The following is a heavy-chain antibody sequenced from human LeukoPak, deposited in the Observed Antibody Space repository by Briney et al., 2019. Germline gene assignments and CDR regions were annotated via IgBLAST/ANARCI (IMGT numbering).Heavy chain of an antibody. J-gene: IGHJ6*02. Sequence: GGSLRLSCAASGFTFSSYAMHWVRQAPGKGLEWVAVISYDGSNKYYADSVKGRFTISRDNSKNTLYLQMNSLRAEDTAVYYCARDKEAVAGVFYYYYGMDVWGQGTTVTVSS. V-gene: IGHV3-30-3*01. CDR3: ARDKEAVAGVFYYYYGMDV. CDR1: GFTFSSYA. D-gene: IGHD6-19*01. CDR2: ISYDGSNK.